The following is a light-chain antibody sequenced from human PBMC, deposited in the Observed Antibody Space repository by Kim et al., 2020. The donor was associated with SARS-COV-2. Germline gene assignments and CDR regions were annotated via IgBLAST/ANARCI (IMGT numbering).Light chain of an antibody. CDR1: QGISSY. J-gene: IGKJ1*01. Sequence: GDRVTITCRASQGISSYLAWYQQKPGKAPKLLIYAASTLQSGVPSRFSGSGSGTEFTLTISSLQPEDFATYYCQQRTFGQGTKVDIK. CDR3: QQRT. CDR2: AAS. V-gene: IGKV1-9*01.